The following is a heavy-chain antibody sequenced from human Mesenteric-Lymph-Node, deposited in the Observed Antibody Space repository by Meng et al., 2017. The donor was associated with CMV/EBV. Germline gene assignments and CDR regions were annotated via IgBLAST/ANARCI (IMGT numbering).Heavy chain of an antibody. CDR2: ISSSSSYI. CDR3: ARDSAGYCSSTSCYSYYYYGMDV. Sequence: GGSLRLSCAASGFTFSSYSMNWVRQAPGKGLEWVSSISSSSSYIYYADSVRGRFTISRDNAKNSLYLQVNSLRAEDTAVYYCARDSAGYCSSTSCYSYYYYGMDVWGQGTTVTVSS. CDR1: GFTFSSYS. V-gene: IGHV3-21*01. D-gene: IGHD2-2*01. J-gene: IGHJ6*02.